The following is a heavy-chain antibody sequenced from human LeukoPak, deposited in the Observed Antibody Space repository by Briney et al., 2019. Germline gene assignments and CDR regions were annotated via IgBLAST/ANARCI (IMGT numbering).Heavy chain of an antibody. CDR2: INHSGST. J-gene: IGHJ6*02. V-gene: IGHV4-34*01. Sequence: SETLSLTCAVYGGSFSGYYWSWIRQPPGKGLEWLGEINHSGSTNYNPSLKSRVTISVDTSKNQFSLKLSSVTAADTAVYYCAGQISSSWYYYYYGMDVWGQGTTVTVSS. CDR3: AGQISSSWYYYYYGMDV. CDR1: GGSFSGYY. D-gene: IGHD6-13*01.